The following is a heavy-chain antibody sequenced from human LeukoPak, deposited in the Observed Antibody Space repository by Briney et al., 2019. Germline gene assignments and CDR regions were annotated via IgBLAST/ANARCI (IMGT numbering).Heavy chain of an antibody. J-gene: IGHJ6*03. CDR1: GFTFSSYS. CDR3: AREGGGGDATTPHYYYYYMDV. CDR2: ISSSSSTI. D-gene: IGHD3-16*01. Sequence: PGGSLRLSCAASGFTFSSYSMNWVRQAPGKGLEWVSYISSSSSTIYYADSVKGRFTISRDNAKNSLYLQMNSLRAEDTAVYYCAREGGGGDATTPHYYYYYMDVWGKGTTVTVSS. V-gene: IGHV3-48*01.